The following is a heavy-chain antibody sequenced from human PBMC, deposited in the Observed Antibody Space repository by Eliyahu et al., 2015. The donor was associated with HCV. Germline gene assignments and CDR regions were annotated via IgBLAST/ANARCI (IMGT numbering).Heavy chain of an antibody. J-gene: IGHJ4*02. Sequence: SSXAMSWVRQAPGKGLEWVXGISGSGGITYYADSVKGRFTISRDNSKNTLYLQMNILRAEDTAVYYCAIDDGDYPDFDYWGQGTLVTVSS. CDR3: AIDDGDYPDFDY. CDR1: SSXA. CDR2: ISGSGGIT. D-gene: IGHD4-17*01. V-gene: IGHV3-23*01.